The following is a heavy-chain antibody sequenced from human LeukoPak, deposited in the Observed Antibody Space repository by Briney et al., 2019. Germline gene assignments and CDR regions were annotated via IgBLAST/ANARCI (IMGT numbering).Heavy chain of an antibody. Sequence: PGGSLRLSCAASGFTFSSYAMSWVRLAPGKGLEWVSAISGSGDNRYYADSVKGRFTISRDSSKKTLYLQMNILRAEDTAVYYCAKSDCSYISCYVLNYWGQGTQVTVAS. V-gene: IGHV3-23*01. CDR2: ISGSGDNR. CDR1: GFTFSSYA. D-gene: IGHD2-2*01. J-gene: IGHJ4*02. CDR3: AKSDCSYISCYVLNY.